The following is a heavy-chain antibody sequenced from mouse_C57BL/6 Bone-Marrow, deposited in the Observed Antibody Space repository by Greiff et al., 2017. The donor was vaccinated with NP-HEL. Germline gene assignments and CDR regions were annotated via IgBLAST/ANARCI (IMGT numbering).Heavy chain of an antibody. CDR3: TGYGSSWGAMDY. V-gene: IGHV14-1*01. Sequence: EVQLQQSGAELVRPGASVKLSCTASGFNIKDYYMHWVKQRPEQGLEWIGRIDPEDGDTEYAPKFQGKATMTADTSSTTAYLPLSSLTSEDTAVDYCTGYGSSWGAMDYWGQGTSVTVSS. D-gene: IGHD1-1*01. CDR2: IDPEDGDT. J-gene: IGHJ4*01. CDR1: GFNIKDYY.